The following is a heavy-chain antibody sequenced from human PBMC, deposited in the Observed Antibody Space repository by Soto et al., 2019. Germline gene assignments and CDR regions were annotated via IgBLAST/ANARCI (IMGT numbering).Heavy chain of an antibody. CDR1: GGSISSYY. J-gene: IGHJ6*03. CDR3: ARHPYYYGSGSYYNEPLYYYYMDV. Sequence: SETLSLTCTVSGGSISSYYWSWIRQPPGKGLEWIGYIYYSGSTNYNPSLKSRVTISVDTSKNQFSLKLSSVTAADTAVYYCARHPYYYGSGSYYNEPLYYYYMDVWGKGTTVTVSS. CDR2: IYYSGST. V-gene: IGHV4-59*08. D-gene: IGHD3-10*01.